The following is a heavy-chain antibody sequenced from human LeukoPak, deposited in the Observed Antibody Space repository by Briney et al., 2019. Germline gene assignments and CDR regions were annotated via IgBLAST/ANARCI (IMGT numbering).Heavy chain of an antibody. D-gene: IGHD2-2*01. CDR1: GGSISSGGYS. Sequence: PSQTLSLTCAVSGGSISSGGYSWSWIRQPPGKGLEWIGYIYHSGSTYYNPSLKSRVTISVDRSKNQFSLKLSSVTAADTAVYYCARGGWVGYCSTSCKPFDPWGQGTLVTVSS. V-gene: IGHV4-30-2*01. J-gene: IGHJ5*02. CDR2: IYHSGST. CDR3: ARGGWVGYCSTSCKPFDP.